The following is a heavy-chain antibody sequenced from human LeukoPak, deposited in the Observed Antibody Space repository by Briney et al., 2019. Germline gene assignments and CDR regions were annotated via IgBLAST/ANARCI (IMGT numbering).Heavy chain of an antibody. V-gene: IGHV3-23*01. CDR1: GFTFSSSA. J-gene: IGHJ4*02. CDR3: TKDRAYCSGGLCPGGY. Sequence: QSWGSLRLSCAASGFTFSSSAMSWVRQAPGRGLEWVSSISGSDGRASYADSVTGRFTISRDNSENTLYLQMNNLRAEDTALYYCTKDRAYCSGGLCPGGYWGQGTLLTVSS. CDR2: ISGSDGRA. D-gene: IGHD2-15*01.